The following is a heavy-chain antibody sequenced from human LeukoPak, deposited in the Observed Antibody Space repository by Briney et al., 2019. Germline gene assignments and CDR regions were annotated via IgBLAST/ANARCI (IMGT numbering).Heavy chain of an antibody. CDR1: GFTFSSYG. J-gene: IGHJ4*02. CDR3: AKDRDVWGSLLDY. CDR2: ISGSGGST. D-gene: IGHD3-16*01. V-gene: IGHV3-23*01. Sequence: GGSLRLSCAASGFTFSSYGMSWVRQAPGKGLEWVSAISGSGGSTYYADSVKGRFTISRDNSKSTLYLQMHSLRAEDTAVYYCAKDRDVWGSLLDYWGQGTLVTVS.